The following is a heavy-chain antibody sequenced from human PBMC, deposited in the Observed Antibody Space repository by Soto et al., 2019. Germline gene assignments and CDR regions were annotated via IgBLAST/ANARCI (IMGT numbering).Heavy chain of an antibody. J-gene: IGHJ4*02. V-gene: IGHV3-23*01. CDR3: ARWSYLDY. D-gene: IGHD3-3*01. CDR2: ISGSDGKT. CDR1: GFSFGSYA. Sequence: GGSLRLSCAVSGFSFGSYALSWVRQAPGKGLEWVSTISGSDGKTFYADSVKGRFSISRDTSQSTLYLQMTSLRADDTAMYYCARWSYLDYWGQGTRVTVSS.